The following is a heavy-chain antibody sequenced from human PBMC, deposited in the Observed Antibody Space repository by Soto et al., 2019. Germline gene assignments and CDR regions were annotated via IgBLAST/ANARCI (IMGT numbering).Heavy chain of an antibody. CDR1: GYTFTSYG. V-gene: IGHV1-18*01. J-gene: IGHJ4*02. CDR2: ISAYNGNT. D-gene: IGHD3-3*01. Sequence: QVQLVQSGAEVKKPGASVKVSCKASGYTFTSYGISWVRQSPGQALEWMGWISAYNGNTNYAQKLQGRVTMTTDTSTSTAYMELRSLRSDDTAVYYCARDEITIFGVGIRDFDYWGQGTLVTVSS. CDR3: ARDEITIFGVGIRDFDY.